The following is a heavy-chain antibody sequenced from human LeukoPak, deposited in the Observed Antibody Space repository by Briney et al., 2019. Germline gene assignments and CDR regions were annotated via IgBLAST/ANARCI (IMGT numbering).Heavy chain of an antibody. CDR1: GGSISSGGYY. CDR2: IYYSGST. J-gene: IGHJ4*02. V-gene: IGHV4-31*03. CDR3: AVSGDTRYYFDY. Sequence: SETLSLTCTVSGGSISSGGYYWSWIRQHPGKGLEWIGYIYYSGSTYYNPSLKSRVTISVDTSKNQFSLKLSSVTAADTAVYYCAVSGDTRYYFDYWGQGTLVTVSS. D-gene: IGHD7-27*01.